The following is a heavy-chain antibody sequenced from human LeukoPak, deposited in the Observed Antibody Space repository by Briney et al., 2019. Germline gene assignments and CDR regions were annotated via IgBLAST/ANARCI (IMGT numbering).Heavy chain of an antibody. D-gene: IGHD3-22*01. CDR2: IGPSSDNI. Sequence: GGSLRLSCAASGFTFSDYFMSWVRQAPEKGLEWVSYIGPSSDNINYADSVKGRFTVSRDNAKNSLYLQMNSLRAEDTAVYYCARVNPTNSGFYTYWGQGTLVTVSS. V-gene: IGHV3-11*06. CDR1: GFTFSDYF. J-gene: IGHJ1*01. CDR3: ARVNPTNSGFYTY.